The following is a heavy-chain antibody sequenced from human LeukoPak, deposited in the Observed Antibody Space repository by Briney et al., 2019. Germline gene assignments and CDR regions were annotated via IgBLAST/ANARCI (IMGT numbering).Heavy chain of an antibody. V-gene: IGHV4-4*02. CDR2: IYHSGST. CDR1: GGSISSSNW. J-gene: IGHJ4*02. CDR3: ARDESPYCTNGVCHHFDY. Sequence: SETLSLTCGVSGGSISSSNWWSWVRQPPGKGLEWIGEIYHSGSTNYNPSLKSRVTISVDKSKKQFSLKLSSVTAADTAVYYCARDESPYCTNGVCHHFDYWGQGTLVTVSS. D-gene: IGHD2-8*01.